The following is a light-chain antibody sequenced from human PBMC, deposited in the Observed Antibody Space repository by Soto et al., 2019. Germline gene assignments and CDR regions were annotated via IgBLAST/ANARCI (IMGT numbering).Light chain of an antibody. J-gene: IGKJ1*01. CDR3: QQYYNWPQT. V-gene: IGKV3-20*01. CDR1: QSVSNNY. Sequence: IVFTQSPGTLSLSPGERATLSCRASQSVSNNYLAWYQQKPGQAPRLLIYGASNRATGIPDRFSGSGSGTDFTLTIGSLESEECAVYFCQQYYNWPQTFGQGTEV. CDR2: GAS.